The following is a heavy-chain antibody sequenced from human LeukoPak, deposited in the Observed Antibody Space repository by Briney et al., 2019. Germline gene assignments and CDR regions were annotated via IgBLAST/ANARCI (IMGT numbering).Heavy chain of an antibody. V-gene: IGHV3-21*01. D-gene: IGHD1-26*01. J-gene: IGHJ5*02. CDR2: ISGSDTFI. Sequence: GGSLRLSCAASGFSFGSSTMNWVRQAPGKGLEWVSCISGSDTFIYYADSVKGRFTISRDNSKNTLYLQMNSLRAEDTAVYYCARPIVGATGDNWFDPWGQGTLVTVSS. CDR3: ARPIVGATGDNWFDP. CDR1: GFSFGSST.